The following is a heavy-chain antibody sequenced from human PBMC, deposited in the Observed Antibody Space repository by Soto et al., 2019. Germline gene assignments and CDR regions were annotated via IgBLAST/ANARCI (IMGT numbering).Heavy chain of an antibody. D-gene: IGHD5-12*01. CDR3: ARFLEGLRYYFDY. CDR2: ISSSGSTI. V-gene: IGHV3-48*03. Sequence: GGSLRLSCAASGFTFSSYEMNWVRQAPGKGLEWVSYISSSGSTIYYADSVKGRFTISRDNAKNSLYLQMNSLRAEDTAVYYCARFLEGLRYYFDYWGQGTLVTVSS. J-gene: IGHJ4*02. CDR1: GFTFSSYE.